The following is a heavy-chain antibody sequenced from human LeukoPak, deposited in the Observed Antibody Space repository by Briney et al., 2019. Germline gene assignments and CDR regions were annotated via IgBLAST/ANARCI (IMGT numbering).Heavy chain of an antibody. J-gene: IGHJ3*02. D-gene: IGHD5-18*01. Sequence: GGSLRLSCAASGFTFSSYAMSWVRQAPGKGLEWVSAISGGGGSTFYAESVKGRFTISRDNSKNTLYLQMNSLRAEDTAVYYCARTVNTAMASDAFDIWGQGTMVTVSS. CDR2: ISGGGGST. V-gene: IGHV3-23*01. CDR1: GFTFSSYA. CDR3: ARTVNTAMASDAFDI.